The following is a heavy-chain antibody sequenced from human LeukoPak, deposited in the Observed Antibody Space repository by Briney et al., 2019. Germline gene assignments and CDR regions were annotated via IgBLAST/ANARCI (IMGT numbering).Heavy chain of an antibody. CDR2: MNPNSGNT. V-gene: IGHV1-8*01. J-gene: IGHJ4*02. D-gene: IGHD6-6*01. CDR1: GYTFTSYD. CDR3: AKSPFGSSSEYDY. Sequence: ASVKVSCKASGYTFTSYDINWVRQATGQGLEWMGWMNPNSGNTGCAQKFQGRVTMTRNTSISTAYMELSSLRSEDTAVYYCAKSPFGSSSEYDYWGQGTLVTVSS.